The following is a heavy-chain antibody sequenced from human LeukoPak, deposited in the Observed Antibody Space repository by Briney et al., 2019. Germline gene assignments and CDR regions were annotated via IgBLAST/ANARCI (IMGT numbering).Heavy chain of an antibody. V-gene: IGHV1-2*02. CDR1: GYTFSGYY. D-gene: IGHD4-17*01. CDR2: IKPDSGDT. CDR3: ASGALRPNTVPRVEYFQH. J-gene: IGHJ1*01. Sequence: ASVKVSCKASGYTFSGYYIHWVRQAPGQGLEWMGLIKPDSGDTNYAQNFRGRVTMTRGTSITTAYMELNRLTSDDTAVYYCASGALRPNTVPRVEYFQHWGQGTLVTVSS.